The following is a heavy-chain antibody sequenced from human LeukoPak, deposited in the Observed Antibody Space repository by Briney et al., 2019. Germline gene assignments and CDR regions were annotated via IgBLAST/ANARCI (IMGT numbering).Heavy chain of an antibody. J-gene: IGHJ4*02. CDR2: ISAYNGNT. Sequence: ASVKVSCKASGYTFTSYGISWVRQAPGQGLEWMGLISAYNGNTNYAQKLQGRVTMTTDTSTSTAYMELRSLRSDDTAVYYCARDSLGYCSGGRCYSSGYWGQGTLVTVSS. V-gene: IGHV1-18*01. CDR3: ARDSLGYCSGGRCYSSGY. D-gene: IGHD2-15*01. CDR1: GYTFTSYG.